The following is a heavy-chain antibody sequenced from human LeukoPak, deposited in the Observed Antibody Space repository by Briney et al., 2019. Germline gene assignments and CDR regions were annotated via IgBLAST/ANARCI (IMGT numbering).Heavy chain of an antibody. J-gene: IGHJ4*02. CDR1: GDSISSNNW. Sequence: NPSGTLSLTCAVSGDSISSNNWWSWVRQPPGKGLEWIGEIYHSGSTTYNPSLRSRVTISVDRSENQFSLKLSSVTAADTAVYYCAKNRGYYDSSGSYLDYWGQGTLVTVSS. V-gene: IGHV4-4*02. D-gene: IGHD3-22*01. CDR3: AKNRGYYDSSGSYLDY. CDR2: IYHSGST.